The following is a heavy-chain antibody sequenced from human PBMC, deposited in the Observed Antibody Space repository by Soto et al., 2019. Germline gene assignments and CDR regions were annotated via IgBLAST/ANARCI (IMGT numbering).Heavy chain of an antibody. Sequence: QITLKESGPTLVKPTQTLTLTCTFSGFSLSTSGVGVGWIRQPPGKALEWLALIYWNDDKRYSPSLKSRLTITQDTSKNQVVLTMTNMDPVDTATYYCARRPPTYYYDSSGLHFDYWGQGTLVTVSS. D-gene: IGHD3-22*01. J-gene: IGHJ4*02. CDR3: ARRPPTYYYDSSGLHFDY. V-gene: IGHV2-5*01. CDR2: IYWNDDK. CDR1: GFSLSTSGVG.